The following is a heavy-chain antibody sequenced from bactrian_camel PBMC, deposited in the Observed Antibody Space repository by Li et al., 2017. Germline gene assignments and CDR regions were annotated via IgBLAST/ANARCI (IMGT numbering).Heavy chain of an antibody. CDR1: GYTSRSYS. CDR3: AAAALNRSGTEWSSSRLYNS. CDR2: IDSDGIT. J-gene: IGHJ6*01. Sequence: HVQLVESGGGSVQAGGSLRLSCVASGYTSRSYSMGWYRQAPGKEREGVAAIDSDGITNYVDGVKGRFTISKDTAKNTLYLQMNSLKSEDTAVYYCAAAALNRSGTEWSSSRLYNSWGQGTQVTVS. D-gene: IGHD8*01. V-gene: IGHV3S53*01.